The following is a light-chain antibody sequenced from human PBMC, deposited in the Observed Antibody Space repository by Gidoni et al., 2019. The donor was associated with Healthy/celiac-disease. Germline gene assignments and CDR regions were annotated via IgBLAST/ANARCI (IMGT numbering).Light chain of an antibody. CDR3: QQYNSYSPWT. J-gene: IGKJ1*01. V-gene: IGKV1-5*03. Sequence: DIQMTQSPSTLSPSVRDRVTITCRASQSISSCLAWYQQKPGKAPKLLIYRASSLESGVPSRFNGSGSGTEFTLTISSLQPDDFATYYCQQYNSYSPWTFGQGTKVEIK. CDR2: RAS. CDR1: QSISSC.